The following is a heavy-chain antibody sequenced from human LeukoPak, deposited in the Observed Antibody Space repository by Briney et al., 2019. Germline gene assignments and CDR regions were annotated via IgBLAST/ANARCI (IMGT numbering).Heavy chain of an antibody. Sequence: GASVKVSCKASGGTFSSYDISWVRQAPGQPLEGMGGIRAMFGKGNYAQKFHGRVTTTADKATSTAYMELSSLSSEDTAVYYCAGGRTDIVVVPATLRNYYFDYWGQGTLVTVSP. D-gene: IGHD2-2*01. CDR1: GGTFSSYD. V-gene: IGHV1-69*06. CDR2: IRAMFGKG. CDR3: AGGRTDIVVVPATLRNYYFDY. J-gene: IGHJ4*02.